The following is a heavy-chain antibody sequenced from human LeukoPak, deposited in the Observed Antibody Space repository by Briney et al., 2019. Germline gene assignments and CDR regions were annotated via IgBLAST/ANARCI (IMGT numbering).Heavy chain of an antibody. V-gene: IGHV3-49*04. Sequence: GGSLRLSCTASGFTFGDYAMTWVRQAPGKGLEWVGFIRSQIYGGTPEYAASVKGRFTISRDDSEGVAYLQVNSLKTEDTAVYYCTRDQTPYYWGQGTLVTVSS. CDR1: GFTFGDYA. CDR3: TRDQTPYY. CDR2: IRSQIYGGTP. J-gene: IGHJ4*02.